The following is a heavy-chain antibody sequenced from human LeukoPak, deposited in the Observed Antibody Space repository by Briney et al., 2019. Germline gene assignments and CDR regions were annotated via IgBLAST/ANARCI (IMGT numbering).Heavy chain of an antibody. J-gene: IGHJ4*02. D-gene: IGHD2-2*01. CDR3: VKVMAEYQLLSGPDY. CDR2: ISSNGGST. V-gene: IGHV3-64D*06. Sequence: GGSRRLSCSASGFTFSSYAMHWVRQAPGKGLEYVSAISSNGGSTYYADSVKGRFTISRDNSKNTLYLQMSSLRAEDAAVYYCVKVMAEYQLLSGPDYWGQGTLVTVSS. CDR1: GFTFSSYA.